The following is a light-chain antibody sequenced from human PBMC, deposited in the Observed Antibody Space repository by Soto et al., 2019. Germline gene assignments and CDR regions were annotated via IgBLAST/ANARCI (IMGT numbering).Light chain of an antibody. CDR2: DNT. Sequence: QSVLTQPPSVSGAPGQRVTISCTGSRSNIGAGYAVHWYQQLPGTAPKLLIYDNTNRPSGVPDRFSASESGTSASLAITGLQSEDEADDYCQSYDTSLSASVFGGGTQVTVL. V-gene: IGLV1-40*01. CDR1: RSNIGAGYA. CDR3: QSYDTSLSASV. J-gene: IGLJ2*01.